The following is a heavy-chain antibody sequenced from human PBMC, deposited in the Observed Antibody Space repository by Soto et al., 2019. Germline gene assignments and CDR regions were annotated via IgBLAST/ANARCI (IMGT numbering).Heavy chain of an antibody. V-gene: IGHV3-23*01. Sequence: GGSLRLSCAASGFTFSSYAMSWVRQAPGKGLEWVSAISGSGGSTYYADSVKGRFTISRDNSKNTLYLQMNSLRAEDTAVYYCAKYRSGGSCYTRCAFDIWGQGTMVTVSS. CDR3: AKYRSGGSCYTRCAFDI. J-gene: IGHJ3*02. CDR1: GFTFSSYA. CDR2: ISGSGGST. D-gene: IGHD2-15*01.